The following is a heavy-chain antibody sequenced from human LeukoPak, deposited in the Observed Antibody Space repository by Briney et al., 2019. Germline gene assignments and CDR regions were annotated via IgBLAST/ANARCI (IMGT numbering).Heavy chain of an antibody. CDR2: IRDDGSNK. V-gene: IGHV3-30*02. D-gene: IGHD6-13*01. J-gene: IGHJ4*02. Sequence: GGALRLSCAAAGFTFSSYGMHWVRQAPGKGLGWVGFIRDDGSNKYYADSVKGRFTISRDNSKNTLYLQMNSLRAEDTAVYYCAKEYRYSSSWYGDFDYWGQGTLVTVSS. CDR3: AKEYRYSSSWYGDFDY. CDR1: GFTFSSYG.